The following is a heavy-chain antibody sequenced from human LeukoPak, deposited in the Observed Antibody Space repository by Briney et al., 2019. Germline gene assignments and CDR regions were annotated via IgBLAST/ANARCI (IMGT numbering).Heavy chain of an antibody. V-gene: IGHV3-48*03. D-gene: IGHD4-17*01. CDR2: ISSSGSTI. CDR3: ARGYDYGDYVIDYGVDV. CDR1: GFTFSSYE. J-gene: IGHJ6*02. Sequence: PGGSLRLSCAASGFTFSSYEMNWVRQAPGKGLEWVSYISSSGSTIYYADSVKGRFTISRDNAKNSLYLQMNSLRAEDTAVYYCARGYDYGDYVIDYGVDVWGQGTTVTVSS.